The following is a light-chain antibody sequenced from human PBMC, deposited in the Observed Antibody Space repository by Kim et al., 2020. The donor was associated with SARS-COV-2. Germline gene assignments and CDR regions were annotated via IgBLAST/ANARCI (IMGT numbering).Light chain of an antibody. Sequence: GSVRDRVTITCRASQSISSYLNWYQQKRGKAPKLRNYAGDSVQSGGPSRVSGSESGTDLTITISSLQPEGCATYYCQQSYSTPRTVGQGTKGDIK. V-gene: IGKV1-39*01. CDR1: QSISSY. CDR2: AGD. CDR3: QQSYSTPRT. J-gene: IGKJ1*01.